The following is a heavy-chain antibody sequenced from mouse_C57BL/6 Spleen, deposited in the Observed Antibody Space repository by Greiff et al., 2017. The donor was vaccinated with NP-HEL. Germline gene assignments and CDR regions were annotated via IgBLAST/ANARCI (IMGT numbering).Heavy chain of an antibody. Sequence: QVQLKQPGAELVRPGSSVKLSCKASGYTFTSYWMDWVKQRPGQGLEWIGNIYPSDSETHYNQKFKDKATLTVDKSSSTAYMQLSSLTSEDSAVYYCARRDTTGDWWGQGTTLTVSS. CDR1: GYTFTSYW. D-gene: IGHD2-12*01. J-gene: IGHJ2*01. V-gene: IGHV1-61*01. CDR3: ARRDTTGDW. CDR2: IYPSDSET.